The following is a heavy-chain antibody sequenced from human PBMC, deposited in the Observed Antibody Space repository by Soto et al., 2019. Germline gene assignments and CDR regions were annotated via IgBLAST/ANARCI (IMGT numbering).Heavy chain of an antibody. D-gene: IGHD4-17*01. J-gene: IGHJ2*01. CDR1: GFTFSDYA. CDR3: AKDRGGTMSTDLCFDL. CDR2: ISGSCDST. V-gene: IGHV3-23*01. Sequence: EVQLLESGGGLGQPGGSLRLSCAASGFTFSDYAMHWFRQATGKGLEWVSAISGSCDSTCHADSVKGPFTISRDNFKNALFLQMNHLSAEDTAVYSCAKDRGGTMSTDLCFDLLGRGTLVSVSS.